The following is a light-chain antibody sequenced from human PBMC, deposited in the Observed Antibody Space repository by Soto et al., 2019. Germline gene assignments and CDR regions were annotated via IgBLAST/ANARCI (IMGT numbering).Light chain of an antibody. CDR1: QSISSW. CDR3: QQYKTYPWT. Sequence: DIQMTQSPSTLSASAGDRVTITCRASQSISSWLAWYQQKPGRAPKLLIYNASGLESGIPPRFSGSGSGTEFTLTISSLQAYDFATYACQQYKTYPWTFGQGTKVEI. J-gene: IGKJ1*01. V-gene: IGKV1-5*03. CDR2: NAS.